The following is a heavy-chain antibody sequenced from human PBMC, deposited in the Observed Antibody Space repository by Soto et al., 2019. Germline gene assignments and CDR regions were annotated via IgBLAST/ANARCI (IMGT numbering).Heavy chain of an antibody. CDR2: IYYSGSP. J-gene: IGHJ5*02. D-gene: IGHD3-22*01. Sequence: TLSLTCTVSGGSISSVGYYWNWIRQHPGKGLEWIGYIYYSGSPYFNPSLKSRVTISVDTSKNQFSLKLSSVTAADTAVYYCARSLDYYDSSGYYPYNYFDPWGQGTLVTVSS. V-gene: IGHV4-31*03. CDR3: ARSLDYYDSSGYYPYNYFDP. CDR1: GGSISSVGYY.